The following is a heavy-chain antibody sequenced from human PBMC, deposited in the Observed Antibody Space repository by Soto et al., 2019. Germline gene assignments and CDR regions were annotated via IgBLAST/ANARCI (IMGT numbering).Heavy chain of an antibody. Sequence: QVQLVESGGGVVHPGTSLRLSCEASGFTFSSYVMHWVRQAPCKGLEWVAVISYEVRTKYYADSVKGRFTIARDNPKNTLSLQMNSLRSDDTAVYYWAKDGGFDYGFWYFDLWGRGTLSLSPQ. J-gene: IGHJ2*01. D-gene: IGHD4-17*01. CDR3: AKDGGFDYGFWYFDL. CDR2: ISYEVRTK. CDR1: GFTFSSYV. V-gene: IGHV3-30*04.